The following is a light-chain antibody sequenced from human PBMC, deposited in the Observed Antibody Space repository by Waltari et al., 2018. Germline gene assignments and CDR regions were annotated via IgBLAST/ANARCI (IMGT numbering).Light chain of an antibody. Sequence: EIVLTQSPGTLSVSPGESATLSCRASQSAGGNVAWYQQRLGQPPRLLIYGASMRTGVIPDRFSGSGSGTEFTLTISSLQSADFAVYYCYQYNVWPRTFGQGTKVEVK. V-gene: IGKV3-15*01. CDR1: QSAGGN. J-gene: IGKJ1*01. CDR2: GAS. CDR3: YQYNVWPRT.